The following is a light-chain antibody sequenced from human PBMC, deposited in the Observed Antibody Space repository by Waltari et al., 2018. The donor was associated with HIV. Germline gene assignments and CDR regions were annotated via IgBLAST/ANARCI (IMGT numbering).Light chain of an antibody. CDR1: QSVDKW. CDR2: MSS. Sequence: DIQMTQSPSTLSASVGERVTVTCRASQSVDKWVAWYQQRPGKAPKLLISMSSALGDEVPPRFAGSVYGTAFTLTIANLQPDDSAVYYCPNYNSLPSTFGQGTKVEV. V-gene: IGKV1-5*03. CDR3: PNYNSLPST. J-gene: IGKJ1*01.